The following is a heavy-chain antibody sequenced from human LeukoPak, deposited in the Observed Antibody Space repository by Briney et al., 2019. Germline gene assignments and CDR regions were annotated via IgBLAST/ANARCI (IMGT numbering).Heavy chain of an antibody. CDR1: GGSFSGYY. CDR3: ARLKSVGSQWLPKGGFDP. CDR2: IYYSGTT. D-gene: IGHD6-19*01. J-gene: IGHJ5*02. Sequence: SETLSLTCAVYGGSFSGYYWSWIRQHPEKGLEWIGYIYYSGTTYYNPSLKSRVTMSVDTSKNQFSLKLSSVTAADTAVYYCARLKSVGSQWLPKGGFDPWGQGTLVTVSS. V-gene: IGHV4-31*11.